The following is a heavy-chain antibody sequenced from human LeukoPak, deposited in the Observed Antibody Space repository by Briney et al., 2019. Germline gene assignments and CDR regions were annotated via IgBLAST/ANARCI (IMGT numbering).Heavy chain of an antibody. V-gene: IGHV1-2*02. Sequence: ASVKVSCRASGYTFTSYYMHWVRQAPGQGLEWMGWIKPNGGVTNYARNFQGRITMTRDTSISTAFMELSSLRSDDTAVYYCARPSYCGAGCYYYFDYWGQGTLVTVSS. J-gene: IGHJ4*02. D-gene: IGHD2-21*02. CDR2: IKPNGGVT. CDR3: ARPSYCGAGCYYYFDY. CDR1: GYTFTSYY.